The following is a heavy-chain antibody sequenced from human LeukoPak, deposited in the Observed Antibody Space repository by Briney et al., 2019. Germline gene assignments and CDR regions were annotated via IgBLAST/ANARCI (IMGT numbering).Heavy chain of an antibody. CDR2: MYYSGGT. CDR1: GGSINGYY. J-gene: IGHJ4*02. CDR3: ARDLGYRYFDY. Sequence: PSETLSLTCTVSGGSINGYYWSWIRQPPGKGLEWIGHMYYSGGTNYNPSLKSRVTISVDTSKNQFSLKLSSVTAADTAVYYCARDLGYRYFDYWGQGTLVTVSS. D-gene: IGHD3-16*02. V-gene: IGHV4-59*01.